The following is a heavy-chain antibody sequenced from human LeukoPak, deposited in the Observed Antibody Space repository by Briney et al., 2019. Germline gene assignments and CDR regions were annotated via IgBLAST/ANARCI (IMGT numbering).Heavy chain of an antibody. CDR3: ARVVEAFDY. V-gene: IGHV4-59*01. D-gene: IGHD5-24*01. CDR1: GGSISSYY. CDR2: IYYSGST. J-gene: IGHJ4*02. Sequence: SETLSLTCTGSGGSISSYYWSWIRQPPGKGLEWIGYIYYSGSTNYNPSLKSRVTISVDTSKNQFSLKLSSVTAADTAVYYCARVVEAFDYWGQGTLVTVSS.